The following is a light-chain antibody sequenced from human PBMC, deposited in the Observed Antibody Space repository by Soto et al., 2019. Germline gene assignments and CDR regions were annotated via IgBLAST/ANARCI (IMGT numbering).Light chain of an antibody. Sequence: DIQMTQSPSTLSASVGDRVTITCRASQSISSWLAWYQQKPGKAPKLLIYKASSLESGVPSRFSGSGSGTEFTLTISSLQADDFATYCCQQYNSDMYTFGQGTKLEIK. CDR3: QQYNSDMYT. J-gene: IGKJ2*01. CDR2: KAS. V-gene: IGKV1-5*03. CDR1: QSISSW.